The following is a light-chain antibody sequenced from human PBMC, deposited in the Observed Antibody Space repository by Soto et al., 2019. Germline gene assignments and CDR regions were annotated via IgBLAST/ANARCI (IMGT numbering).Light chain of an antibody. V-gene: IGKV3-11*01. CDR1: QSVSTY. CDR3: QQRTDWPS. CDR2: DAS. Sequence: EIQLKLCPGILSLSQGYRSTLSCRASQSVSTYLAWYQQKPGQAPRLLIYDASYRATGIPARFSGSGSGTDFTLTISSLETEDFAVYYCQQRTDWPSFGPGSRLEIK. J-gene: IGKJ5*01.